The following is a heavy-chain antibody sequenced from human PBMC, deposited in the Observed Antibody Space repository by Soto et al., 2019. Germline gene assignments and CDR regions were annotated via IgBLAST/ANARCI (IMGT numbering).Heavy chain of an antibody. Sequence: ASVKVSCKASGYTFTTYGIHWVRQAPGQGLEWMGWISGSNGNTNYAQKFQGRVTMTTDTSTTTAYMDLRSLRSDDTAVYYCGRERDGTSWSSAEYLQHWGQGTLVTVS. CDR2: ISGSNGNT. J-gene: IGHJ1*01. V-gene: IGHV1-18*01. CDR3: GRERDGTSWSSAEYLQH. D-gene: IGHD6-13*01. CDR1: GYTFTTYG.